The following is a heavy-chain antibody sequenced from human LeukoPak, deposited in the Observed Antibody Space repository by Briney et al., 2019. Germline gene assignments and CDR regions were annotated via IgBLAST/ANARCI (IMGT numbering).Heavy chain of an antibody. Sequence: GGSLRLSCAASGFTFDDYGMSWVRQAPGKGLEWVSGINWNGGSTGYADSVKGRFTISRDNAKNSLYLQMNSLRAEDTALYHCARGGWSGYYTNDAFDIWGQGTMVTVSS. D-gene: IGHD3-3*01. CDR2: INWNGGST. CDR3: ARGGWSGYYTNDAFDI. CDR1: GFTFDDYG. V-gene: IGHV3-20*01. J-gene: IGHJ3*02.